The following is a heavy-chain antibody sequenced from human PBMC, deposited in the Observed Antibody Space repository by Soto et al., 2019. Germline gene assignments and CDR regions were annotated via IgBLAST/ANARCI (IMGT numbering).Heavy chain of an antibody. CDR2: INSDGSST. D-gene: IGHD6-19*01. V-gene: IGHV3-74*01. Sequence: LRLSCAASGFTFSSYWMHWVRQAPGKGLVWVSRINSDGSSTSYADSVKGRFTISRDNAKNTLYLQMNSLRAEDTAVYYCARARIAVAGFDYWGQATLVTVSS. CDR1: GFTFSSYW. CDR3: ARARIAVAGFDY. J-gene: IGHJ4*02.